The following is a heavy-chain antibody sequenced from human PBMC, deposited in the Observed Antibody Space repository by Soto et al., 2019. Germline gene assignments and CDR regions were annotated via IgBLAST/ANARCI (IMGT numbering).Heavy chain of an antibody. V-gene: IGHV4-59*02. J-gene: IGHJ4*02. D-gene: IGHD3-9*01. CDR1: GDSVTSHY. CDR3: ATWYDNAWYTF. CDR2: MHYTGFS. Sequence: PSETLSLTCSFSGDSVTSHYLTWIRQSPEKGLEWIGYMHYTGFSHYNPSLKSRLTISVDRSKSQFTLQLTSVTVADTAIYYCATWYDNAWYTFWGQGTPVIGSA.